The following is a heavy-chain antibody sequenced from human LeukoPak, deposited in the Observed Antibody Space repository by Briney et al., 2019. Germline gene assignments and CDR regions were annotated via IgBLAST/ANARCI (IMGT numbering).Heavy chain of an antibody. CDR3: ARVGGITMIVVLITDAFDI. V-gene: IGHV1-18*01. J-gene: IGHJ3*02. Sequence: ASVKVSCKASGYTFTSYGSSWVRQAPGQGLEWMGWMSAYNGNTNYAQKLQGRVTMTTDTSTSTAYMGMRSLRSDDTAVYYCARVGGITMIVVLITDAFDIWGQGTMVTVSS. CDR1: GYTFTSYG. CDR2: MSAYNGNT. D-gene: IGHD3-22*01.